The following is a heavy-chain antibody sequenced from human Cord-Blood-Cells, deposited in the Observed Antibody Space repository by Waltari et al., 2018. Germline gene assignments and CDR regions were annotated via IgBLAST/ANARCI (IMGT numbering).Heavy chain of an antibody. CDR1: GGTFSSYA. CDR3: ASGTTYYYDSSGYNWFDP. V-gene: IGHV1-69*01. Sequence: QVQLVQSGAEVKKPGSSVKVSCKASGGTFSSYAISWVRQAPGPGLEWMGGIIPIFGTANYAQKFQGRVTITADESTSTAYMELSSLRSEDTAVYYCASGTTYYYDSSGYNWFDPWGQGTLVTVSS. CDR2: IIPIFGTA. J-gene: IGHJ5*02. D-gene: IGHD3-22*01.